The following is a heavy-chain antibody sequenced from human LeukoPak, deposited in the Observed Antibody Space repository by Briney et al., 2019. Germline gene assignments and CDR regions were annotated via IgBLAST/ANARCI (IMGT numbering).Heavy chain of an antibody. CDR2: ISSSGSTI. D-gene: IGHD3-10*02. Sequence: GGSLRLSCAASGFTFSSYEMNLVRQAAGKGLESGSYISSSGSTIYYADSVKGRFTISRDNAKNSLYLQMNSLRAEDTAVYYCAELGITMIGGVWGKGTTVTISS. J-gene: IGHJ6*04. CDR3: AELGITMIGGV. CDR1: GFTFSSYE. V-gene: IGHV3-48*03.